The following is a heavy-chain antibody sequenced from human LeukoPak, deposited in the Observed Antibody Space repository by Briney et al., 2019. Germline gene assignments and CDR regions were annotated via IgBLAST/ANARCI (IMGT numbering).Heavy chain of an antibody. V-gene: IGHV3-23*01. CDR1: GFTFSTYG. CDR2: ITGSGITT. CDR3: AKKSGGGYYYYYMDV. Sequence: PGGSLRLSCAASGFTFSTYGMSWVRQAPGKGLEWVSAITGSGITTYYADSVKGRFTISRDNSKNTLYLQMNSLRAEDTAVYYCAKKSGGGYYYYYMDVWGKGTTVTISS. J-gene: IGHJ6*03. D-gene: IGHD3-10*01.